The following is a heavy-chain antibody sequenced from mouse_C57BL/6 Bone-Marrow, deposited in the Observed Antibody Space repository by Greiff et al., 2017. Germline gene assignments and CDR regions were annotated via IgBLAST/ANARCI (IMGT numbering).Heavy chain of an antibody. CDR2: IDPEDGDT. CDR3: ARRYYGNYVWFAY. Sequence: EVQLQQSGAELVKPGASVKLSCTASGFNIKDYYMHWVKQRTEQGLEWIGRIDPEDGDTKYAPKFQGKATISGDTSANTDYLPLSSLTSEDTAVYYCARRYYGNYVWFAYWGQGTLVTVSA. J-gene: IGHJ3*01. CDR1: GFNIKDYY. V-gene: IGHV14-2*01. D-gene: IGHD2-1*01.